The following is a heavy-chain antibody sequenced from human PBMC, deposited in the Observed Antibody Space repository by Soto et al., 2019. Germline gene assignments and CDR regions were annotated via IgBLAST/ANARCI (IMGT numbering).Heavy chain of an antibody. CDR1: GFTFSSYA. Sequence: QVQLVESGGGVVQPGRSLRLSCAASGFTFSSYAMHWVRQAPGKGLEWVAVISYDGSNKYYADSVKGRFTISRDNSKNTLDLQMNSLRAEDTAVYYCARDHDDAFDIWGQGTMVTVSS. V-gene: IGHV3-30-3*01. CDR3: ARDHDDAFDI. J-gene: IGHJ3*02. CDR2: ISYDGSNK.